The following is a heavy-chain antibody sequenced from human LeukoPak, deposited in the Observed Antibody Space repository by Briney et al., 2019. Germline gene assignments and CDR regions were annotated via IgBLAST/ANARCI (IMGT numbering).Heavy chain of an antibody. J-gene: IGHJ4*02. Sequence: GGSLRLSCAASGFTFSNYGVNWVRQSPGKGLEWVSYISSSGSTMYYADPVKGRFTISRDNAKNSLYLQMNSLRAEDTAVYYCVREGAVAGTRVYYFDYWGQGTLVTVSS. CDR1: GFTFSNYG. CDR2: ISSSGSTM. D-gene: IGHD6-19*01. CDR3: VREGAVAGTRVYYFDY. V-gene: IGHV3-48*01.